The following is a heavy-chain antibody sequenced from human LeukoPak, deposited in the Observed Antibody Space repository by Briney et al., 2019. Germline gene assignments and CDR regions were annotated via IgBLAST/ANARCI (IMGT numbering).Heavy chain of an antibody. Sequence: PGGSLRLSCAASGFTFSSYSMNWVRQAPGKGLEWVSSISPDSGFIPQADSVKGRFTISRDNAKNSLYLQMESLRVEDTAVYYYTNFQTVGVKPFEHWGQGTLVTVSS. D-gene: IGHD1-26*01. V-gene: IGHV3-21*01. J-gene: IGHJ5*02. CDR3: TNFQTVGVKPFEH. CDR2: ISPDSGFI. CDR1: GFTFSSYS.